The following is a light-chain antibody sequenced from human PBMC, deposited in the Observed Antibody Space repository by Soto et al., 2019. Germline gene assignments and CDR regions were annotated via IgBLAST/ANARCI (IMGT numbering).Light chain of an antibody. CDR1: QGITSY. Sequence: DIQMTQSPSSLSASVGDRVTITCRASQGITSYLNWFQQKPGKVPKLLIYAASSLQSGVPSRFSGSGSGTDFTLTISSLHPEDFATYYCQQLDSYPITFGQGTRLEIK. J-gene: IGKJ5*01. CDR3: QQLDSYPIT. V-gene: IGKV1-39*01. CDR2: AAS.